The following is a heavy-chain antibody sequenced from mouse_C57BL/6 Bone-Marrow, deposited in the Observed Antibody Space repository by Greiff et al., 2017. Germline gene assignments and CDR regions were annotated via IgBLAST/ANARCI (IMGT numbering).Heavy chain of an antibody. CDR2: IYPRSGNT. CDR1: GYTFTSYG. V-gene: IGHV1-81*01. J-gene: IGHJ4*01. CDR3: AIVTTVVATGAMDY. D-gene: IGHD1-1*01. Sequence: VQLQQSGAGLARPGASVKLSCKASGYTFTSYGISWVKQRTGQGLEWIGEIYPRSGNTYYNEKFKGKATLTADKSSSTAYMELRSLTSEDSAVYFCAIVTTVVATGAMDYWGQGTSVTVSS.